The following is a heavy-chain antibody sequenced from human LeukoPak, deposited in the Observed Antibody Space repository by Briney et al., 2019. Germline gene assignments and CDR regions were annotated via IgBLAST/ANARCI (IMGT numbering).Heavy chain of an antibody. CDR2: ISGGST. CDR1: GFTVSSNE. V-gene: IGHV3-38-3*01. D-gene: IGHD3-10*01. Sequence: PGGSLRLSCAASGFTVSSNEMSWVRQAPGKGLEWVSSISGGSTYYADSRKGRFTISRDNSKNTLYLQMNSLRAEDTAVYYCAKLTSGWFEEFWGQGTLVTVSS. J-gene: IGHJ4*02. CDR3: AKLTSGWFEEF.